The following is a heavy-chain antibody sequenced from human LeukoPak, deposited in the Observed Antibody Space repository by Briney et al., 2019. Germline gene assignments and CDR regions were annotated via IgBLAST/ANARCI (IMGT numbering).Heavy chain of an antibody. CDR2: ISGSGGST. Sequence: PGGSLRLSCAASGFTFSSYAMSWVRQAPGKGLEWFSAISGSGGSTYYADSVKGRFTISRDNSKNTLYLQMNSLRAEDTAVYYCAKGDSSSWYRGAFDIWGQGTMVTVSS. CDR1: GFTFSSYA. V-gene: IGHV3-23*01. D-gene: IGHD6-13*01. CDR3: AKGDSSSWYRGAFDI. J-gene: IGHJ3*02.